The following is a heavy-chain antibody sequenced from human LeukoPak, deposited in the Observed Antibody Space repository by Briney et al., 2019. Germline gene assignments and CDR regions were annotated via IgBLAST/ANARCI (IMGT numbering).Heavy chain of an antibody. CDR1: GGSISSSSYY. CDR2: IYYSGST. V-gene: IGHV4-39*07. CDR3: ARDRRGHYDSSGYFDY. D-gene: IGHD3-22*01. Sequence: SETLSLTCTVSGGSISSSSYYWGWIRQPPGKGLEWIGSIYYSGSTYYNPSLKSRVILPVDMSKNQFSLKLSSVTAADTAVYYCARDRRGHYDSSGYFDYWGQGTLATVSS. J-gene: IGHJ4*02.